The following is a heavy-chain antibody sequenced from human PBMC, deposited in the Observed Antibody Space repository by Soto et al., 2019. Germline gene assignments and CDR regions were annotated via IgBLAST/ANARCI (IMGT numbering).Heavy chain of an antibody. Sequence: FVTLRLTYGVACGTIINFCWSWIMKKPGKGLEWIGYIYYSGNTNYNPSLKSRVTISVDTSKNQFSLKLSSVTAADTAVYYCARNGYCSGGSCSPFDYWGQGTLVTVSS. CDR3: ARNGYCSGGSCSPFDY. V-gene: IGHV4-59*01. D-gene: IGHD2-15*01. CDR2: IYYSGNT. CDR1: CGTIINFC. J-gene: IGHJ4*02.